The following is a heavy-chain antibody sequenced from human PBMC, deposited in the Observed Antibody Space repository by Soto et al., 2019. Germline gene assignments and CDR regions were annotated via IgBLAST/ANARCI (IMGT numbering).Heavy chain of an antibody. Sequence: SETLSLTCTVSGGSISSGDYYWSWIRQPPGKGLEWIGYIYYSGSTYYNPSLKSRVTISVDNSKNTLYLEMNSLRAEDTAVYYCGVDTTGLLDYWGQGTLVTVSS. CDR1: GGSISSGDYY. CDR3: GVDTTGLLDY. V-gene: IGHV4-30-4*01. CDR2: IYYSGST. D-gene: IGHD5-18*01. J-gene: IGHJ4*02.